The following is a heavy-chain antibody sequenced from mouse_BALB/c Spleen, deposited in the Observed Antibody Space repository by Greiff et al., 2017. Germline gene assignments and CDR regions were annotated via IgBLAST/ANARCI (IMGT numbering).Heavy chain of an antibody. CDR3: ARSYDGYYYFDY. D-gene: IGHD2-3*01. CDR1: GFTFSSYT. Sequence: EVKLVESGGGLVQPGGSLKLSCAASGFTFSSYTMSWVRQTPEKRLEWVAYISNGGGSTYYPDTVKGRFTISRDNAKNTLYLQMSSLKSEDTAMYYCARSYDGYYYFDYWGQGTTLTVSS. V-gene: IGHV5-12-2*01. CDR2: ISNGGGST. J-gene: IGHJ2*01.